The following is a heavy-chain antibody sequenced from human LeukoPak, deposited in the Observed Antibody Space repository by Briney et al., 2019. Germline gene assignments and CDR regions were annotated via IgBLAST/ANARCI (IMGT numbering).Heavy chain of an antibody. Sequence: GGSLRLSCAASGFTFSSYAMSWVRQAPGKGLEWVSVIYSGGSTYYADSVKGRFTISRDNSKNTLYLQMNSLRAEDTAVYYCARGQAAAGYDYYYYYGMDVWGKGTTVTVSS. CDR1: GFTFSSYA. CDR2: IYSGGST. CDR3: ARGQAAAGYDYYYYYGMDV. V-gene: IGHV3-53*01. J-gene: IGHJ6*04. D-gene: IGHD6-13*01.